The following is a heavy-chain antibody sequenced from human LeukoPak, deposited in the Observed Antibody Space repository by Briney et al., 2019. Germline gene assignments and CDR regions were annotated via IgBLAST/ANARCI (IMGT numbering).Heavy chain of an antibody. D-gene: IGHD3-9*01. CDR1: GFTFSSDW. CDR2: IKQDGSEK. V-gene: IGHV3-7*01. J-gene: IGHJ6*02. CDR3: ARDEQYYDILTGYYEGPNYYGMDV. Sequence: GGSLRLSCAASGFTFSSDWMSWVRQAPGKGLEWVANIKQDGSEKYYVDSVKGRFTISRDNAKNSLYLQMNSLRAEDTAVYYCARDEQYYDILTGYYEGPNYYGMDVWGQGTTVTVSS.